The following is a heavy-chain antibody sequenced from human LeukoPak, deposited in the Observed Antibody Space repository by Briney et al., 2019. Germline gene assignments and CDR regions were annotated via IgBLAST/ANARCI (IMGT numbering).Heavy chain of an antibody. Sequence: GGSLRLSCAASVFTFSNYAMRLVRQAPGKGLECVSGISGSGDSTYYADSVKGRFTISRDNSKNTLYLQMNSLRAEDTAVYYCARRSGIAVAGAFDYWGERKLVTVSS. D-gene: IGHD6-19*01. V-gene: IGHV3-23*01. CDR2: ISGSGDST. CDR3: ARRSGIAVAGAFDY. J-gene: IGHJ4*02. CDR1: VFTFSNYA.